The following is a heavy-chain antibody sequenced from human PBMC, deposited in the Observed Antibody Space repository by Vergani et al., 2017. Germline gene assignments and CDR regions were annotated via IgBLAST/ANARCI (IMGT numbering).Heavy chain of an antibody. V-gene: IGHV3-30*19. Sequence: QVQLMESGGGVVQPGRSLRLSCAASGFTFSNYDIHWVRQPPGKGLEWVAGISYDAINKYYTDSVKGRMTISRDNSKNTLHLRMNSLRAEDTAVYYCAKDYQTVGIAVAGLIDYWGQGTLVTVSS. D-gene: IGHD6-19*01. CDR3: AKDYQTVGIAVAGLIDY. CDR1: GFTFSNYD. J-gene: IGHJ4*02. CDR2: ISYDAINK.